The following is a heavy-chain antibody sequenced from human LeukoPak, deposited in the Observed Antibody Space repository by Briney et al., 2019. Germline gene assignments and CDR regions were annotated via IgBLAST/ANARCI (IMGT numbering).Heavy chain of an antibody. D-gene: IGHD6-13*01. J-gene: IGHJ4*02. CDR3: ARGSYSSTWSPIDY. CDR1: GFTFSTYS. CDR2: ISSTSSYI. Sequence: PGGSLRLSCAASGFTFSTYSMNWASQAQGKGLEWVSSISSTSSYIYSADSVKGRFTISRDNAKNSLFLQMNSLRAEDTAVYYCARGSYSSTWSPIDYWGQGTLVTVSS. V-gene: IGHV3-21*01.